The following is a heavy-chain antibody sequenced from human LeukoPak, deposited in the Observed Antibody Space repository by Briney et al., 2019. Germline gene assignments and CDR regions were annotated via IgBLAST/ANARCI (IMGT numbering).Heavy chain of an antibody. CDR1: GFSFSGYG. V-gene: IGHV3-30*02. J-gene: IGHJ4*02. CDR3: AGGLHHYDRSLDY. CDR2: IGPDGGDR. Sequence: PGGSLRLSCAASGFSFSGYGMYWVRQVPVKGLEWVAFIGPDGGDRYYAGSVKGRFTISRDDAKKTVDLQTNNVRPEDTAVYYCAGGLHHYDRSLDYWGQGTLVTVSS. D-gene: IGHD3-22*01.